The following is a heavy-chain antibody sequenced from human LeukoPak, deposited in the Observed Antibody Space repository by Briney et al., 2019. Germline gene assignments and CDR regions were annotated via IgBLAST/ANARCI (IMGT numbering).Heavy chain of an antibody. CDR1: GFTFRSYW. J-gene: IGHJ4*02. D-gene: IGHD6-19*01. CDR2: INSDGSST. CDR3: ARDLVCSSPGFDY. V-gene: IGHV3-74*01. Sequence: GGSLRLTCAVSGFTFRSYWMHCVRQAPGKGLVWVSRINSDGSSTSYADSVKGRFTISRDNAKNTLYLQVNSLRAEDTAVYYCARDLVCSSPGFDYWGQGTLVTVSS.